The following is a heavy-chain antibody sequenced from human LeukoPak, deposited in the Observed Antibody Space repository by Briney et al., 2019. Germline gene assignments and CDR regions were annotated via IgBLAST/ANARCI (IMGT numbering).Heavy chain of an antibody. CDR2: IYYSGST. V-gene: IGHV4-39*01. CDR1: GGSISSSSYY. D-gene: IGHD3-10*01. CDR3: ASQYYYGSGSYYNVLPSWFDP. Sequence: SETLSLPCTVSGGSISSSSYYWGWIRQPPGKGLEWIGSIYYSGSTYYNPSLKSRVTISVDTSKNQFSLKLSSVTAADTAVYYCASQYYYGSGSYYNVLPSWFDPWGQGTLVTVSS. J-gene: IGHJ5*02.